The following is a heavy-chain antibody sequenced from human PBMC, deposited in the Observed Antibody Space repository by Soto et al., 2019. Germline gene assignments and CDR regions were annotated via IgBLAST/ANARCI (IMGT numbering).Heavy chain of an antibody. Sequence: ASVKVSCKVSGYTLSELPMHWVRQAPGKGLEWMGGFDPEDAKTIFAQKFQGRVTMTEDTSTDTAYMELSSLTSDDTAIYYCKTAPDCWGQGTLVTVSS. CDR1: GYTLSELP. CDR3: KTAPDC. V-gene: IGHV1-24*01. J-gene: IGHJ4*02. CDR2: FDPEDAKT.